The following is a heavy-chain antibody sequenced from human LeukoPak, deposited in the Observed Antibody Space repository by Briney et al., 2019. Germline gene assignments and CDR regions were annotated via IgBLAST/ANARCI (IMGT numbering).Heavy chain of an antibody. CDR2: IRGGGDGT. J-gene: IGHJ4*02. CDR1: GFTFSDFA. D-gene: IGHD4-11*01. Sequence: GGSLRLSCAASGFTFSDFAMSGVRLAPGKGLEWVSAIRGGGDGTYYADSVKGRFTISRDNSKNMLYLQMNSLRAEDTAVYYCAKDPGSLDYIQYLFDFWGQGALVAVSS. V-gene: IGHV3-23*01. CDR3: AKDPGSLDYIQYLFDF.